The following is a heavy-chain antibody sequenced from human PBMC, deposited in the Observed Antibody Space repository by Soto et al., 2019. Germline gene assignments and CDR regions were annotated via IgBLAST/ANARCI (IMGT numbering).Heavy chain of an antibody. V-gene: IGHV4-39*02. Sequence: SETLSLTCTVSGGSISSSSYYWGWIRQPPGKGLEWIGSIYYSGSTYYNPSLKSRVTISVDTSKNQFSLRAEDTAVYYCAKDQNRYYDFWSGYYDSYLDYWGQGTLVTVSS. CDR3: AKDQNRYYDFWSGYYDSYLDY. CDR2: IYYSGST. CDR1: GGSISSSSYY. D-gene: IGHD3-3*01. J-gene: IGHJ4*02.